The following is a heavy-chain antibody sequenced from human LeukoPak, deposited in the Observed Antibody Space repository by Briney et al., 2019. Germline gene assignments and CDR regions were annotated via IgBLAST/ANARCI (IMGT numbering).Heavy chain of an antibody. V-gene: IGHV4-59*01. CDR1: GGSISSYY. CDR2: IYYSGTT. D-gene: IGHD6-13*01. Sequence: SETLSLTCTVSGGSISSYYWSWIRQPPGEGLEWIGYIYYSGTTNYNPSLKSRVTISVDTSKNQFSLKLSSVTAADTAVYYCARGVYIAAAQYGYWGQGTLVTVSS. CDR3: ARGVYIAAAQYGY. J-gene: IGHJ4*02.